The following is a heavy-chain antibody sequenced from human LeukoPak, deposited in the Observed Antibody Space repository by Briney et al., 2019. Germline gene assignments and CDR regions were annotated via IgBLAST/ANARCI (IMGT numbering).Heavy chain of an antibody. Sequence: GGSLRLSCVASGFTLSNYDMSWVRQAPGKGLAWVSAISGRGCRTYYADSVKGRFTISRDNPKNTLYLQMNRLRAEDTAVYYCAKERDYGDYGAFDYWGQGTLVTVSS. D-gene: IGHD4-17*01. V-gene: IGHV3-23*01. J-gene: IGHJ4*02. CDR1: GFTLSNYD. CDR2: ISGRGCRT. CDR3: AKERDYGDYGAFDY.